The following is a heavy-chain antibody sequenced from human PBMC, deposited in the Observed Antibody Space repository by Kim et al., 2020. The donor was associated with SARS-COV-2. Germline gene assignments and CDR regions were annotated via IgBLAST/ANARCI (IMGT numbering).Heavy chain of an antibody. D-gene: IGHD6-13*01. CDR3: TKNGWGSSWQENWFDP. Sequence: VKGRFTISRNNDKNSLYLQMNTLRAEDTAIYYCTKNGWGSSWQENWFDPWGQGTLVTVSS. V-gene: IGHV3-11*06. J-gene: IGHJ5*02.